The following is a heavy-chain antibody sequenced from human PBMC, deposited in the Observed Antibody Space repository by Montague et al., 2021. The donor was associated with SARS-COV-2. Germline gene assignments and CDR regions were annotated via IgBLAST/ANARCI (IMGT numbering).Heavy chain of an antibody. CDR3: ARTSRGSRYFYGVDV. Sequence: SETLSLTCTVSGDSISDYYWSWIRQPPGMGLEWIGYIFRSGATNYNPPLKSRVIILLDTSKSQFSLRLSSVTAADTAIYYCARTSRGSRYFYGVDVWGQGTTVTVSS. CDR2: IFRSGAT. J-gene: IGHJ6*02. V-gene: IGHV4-59*01. D-gene: IGHD3-10*01. CDR1: GDSISDYY.